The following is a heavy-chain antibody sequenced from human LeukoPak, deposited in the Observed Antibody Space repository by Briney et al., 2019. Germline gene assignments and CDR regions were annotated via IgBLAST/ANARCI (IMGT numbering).Heavy chain of an antibody. CDR2: IYPNTGAT. Sequence: ASVKVSCKASGYTFTGYSMHWVRQAPGQGLEWMGYIYPNTGATKHAQKFQGRVTMTRDTSISTAYMELSRLRSDDTAVYYCARDLSIVVVVAATPNWFDHWGQGTLVTVSS. V-gene: IGHV1-2*02. D-gene: IGHD2-15*01. CDR3: ARDLSIVVVVAATPNWFDH. J-gene: IGHJ5*02. CDR1: GYTFTGYS.